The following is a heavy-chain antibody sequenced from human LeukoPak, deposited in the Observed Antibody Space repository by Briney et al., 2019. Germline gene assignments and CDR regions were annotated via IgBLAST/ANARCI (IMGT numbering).Heavy chain of an antibody. D-gene: IGHD1-1*01. J-gene: IGHJ4*02. CDR2: IKQDGSDK. V-gene: IGHV3-7*01. Sequence: GGSLRISCAASGFTFSSYWMSWVRQAPGKGLEWVANIKQDGSDKYYVDSVKGRFTISRDNAKNSLYLQMNGLRAEDTAVYYCASHRGDYATGYFDYWGQGTLVTVSS. CDR3: ASHRGDYATGYFDY. CDR1: GFTFSSYW.